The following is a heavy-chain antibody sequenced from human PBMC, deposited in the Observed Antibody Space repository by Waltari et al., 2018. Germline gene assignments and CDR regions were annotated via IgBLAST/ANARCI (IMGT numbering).Heavy chain of an antibody. CDR3: ARRNQLGNWYFDL. J-gene: IGHJ2*01. CDR2: NFYTGST. CDR1: GGSINSLY. Sequence: QVQLQESGPGLVKPSETLSLTCTVSGGSINSLYWSWIRQPPGKGLEWIGYNFYTGSTKYNPSVQSRVIMSVDTSKNQFSLNLSSVTAADTAVYYCARRNQLGNWYFDLWGRGALVTVSS. D-gene: IGHD2-2*01. V-gene: IGHV4-59*08.